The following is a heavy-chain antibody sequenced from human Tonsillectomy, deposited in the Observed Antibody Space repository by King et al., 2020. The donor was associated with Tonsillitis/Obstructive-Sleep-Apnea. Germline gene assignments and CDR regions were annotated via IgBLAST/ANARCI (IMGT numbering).Heavy chain of an antibody. Sequence: VQLVESGGGLVQPGGSLRLSCSASGFIFSTYAVHWVRQAPGKGLEYVSAISSNGGSTYYADSVKGRFTVSRDNPKNTLYLQMNSLKAEDTAVYYCARGYIVGSTGYFDYWGQGTLVTGSS. V-gene: IGHV3-64*04. CDR2: ISSNGGST. J-gene: IGHJ4*02. CDR3: ARGYIVGSTGYFDY. D-gene: IGHD1-26*01. CDR1: GFIFSTYA.